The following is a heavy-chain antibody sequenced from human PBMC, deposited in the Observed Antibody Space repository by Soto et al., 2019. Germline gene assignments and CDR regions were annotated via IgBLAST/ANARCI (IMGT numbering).Heavy chain of an antibody. V-gene: IGHV1-18*01. D-gene: IGHD5-18*01. CDR1: GYTFTSYG. Sequence: ASVKVSCKASGYTFTSYGISWVRQAPGQGLEWMGWISAYNGNTNCAQKLQGRVTMTTDTSTSTAYMELRSLRSDDTAVYYCARSRETVDTATVRVGYYYYGMDVWGQGTTVTVSS. CDR3: ARSRETVDTATVRVGYYYYGMDV. CDR2: ISAYNGNT. J-gene: IGHJ6*02.